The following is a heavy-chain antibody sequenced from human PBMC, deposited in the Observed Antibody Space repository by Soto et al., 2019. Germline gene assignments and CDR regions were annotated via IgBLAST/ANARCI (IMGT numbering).Heavy chain of an antibody. CDR1: GYSISSASY. V-gene: IGHV4-38-2*01. J-gene: IGHJ4*01. Sequence: SETLSLTCPVSGYSISSASYWAWIRQPPGKGPEWIARIYHGGTTFYNPSLKSLITISVDTSNNQFSLKLTSVTAADTAVYYCARANGMVVAGSNFDYCRHGTLVTVYS. CDR3: ARANGMVVAGSNFDY. CDR2: IYHGGTT. D-gene: IGHD6-19*01.